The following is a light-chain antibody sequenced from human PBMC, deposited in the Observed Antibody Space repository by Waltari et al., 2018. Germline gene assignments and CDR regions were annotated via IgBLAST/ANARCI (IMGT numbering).Light chain of an antibody. V-gene: IGLV2-23*01. J-gene: IGLJ1*01. CDR3: CSKGGTTSRYV. CDR2: EGT. Sequence: QSGLTQPASVSGSPGQSDTLPCPEASSDIVDYNLDPLYQQHPGKHPKLLTYEGTKRPSGISTRVSASTSGNMASLTISGLQAEDEADYYCCSKGGTTSRYVFGSGTKVIVL. CDR1: SSDIVDYNL.